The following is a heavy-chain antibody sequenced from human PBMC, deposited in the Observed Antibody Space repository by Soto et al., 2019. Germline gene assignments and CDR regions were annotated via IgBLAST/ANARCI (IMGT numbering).Heavy chain of an antibody. J-gene: IGHJ4*02. CDR2: INPNSGGR. Sequence: DSVKVSCKASGYTFTGYYMHWVRQAPGQGLEWMGWINPNSGGRNYAQKFQGWVTMTRDTSISTAYMELSRLRSDDTAVYYCERIGVAYCRGDCYSFDYWGQGILVYVS. CDR1: GYTFTGYY. CDR3: ERIGVAYCRGDCYSFDY. V-gene: IGHV1-2*04. D-gene: IGHD2-21*02.